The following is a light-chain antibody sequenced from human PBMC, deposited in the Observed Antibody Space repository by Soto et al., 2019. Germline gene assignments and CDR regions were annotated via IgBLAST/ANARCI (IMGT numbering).Light chain of an antibody. V-gene: IGKV4-1*01. CDR3: QQYYSAPLT. CDR2: WAS. Sequence: DIVMTQSPDSRAVSLGERATINCKSSQRVFYSTNNRNYLAWYQQKPGQPPKLLIYWASTREFGVPDRFSGSGSGTDFTLTISSLQAEDAAVYYCQQYYSAPLTFGGGTKVDIK. CDR1: QRVFYSTNNRNY. J-gene: IGKJ4*01.